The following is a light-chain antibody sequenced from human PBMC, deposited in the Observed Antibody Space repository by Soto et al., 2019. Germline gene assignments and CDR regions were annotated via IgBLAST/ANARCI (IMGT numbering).Light chain of an antibody. J-gene: IGKJ4*01. CDR3: QNYNSAPLT. CDR2: ATS. CDR1: QDISNS. V-gene: IGKV1-27*01. Sequence: DIQMTQSPSSLSASVGDRVTITCRASQDISNSLSWYQQKPGDVPKVLLYATSILQSAVPARCSGSGAATYITLTISSLQHEDVATYYCQNYNSAPLTFGGGTKVEI.